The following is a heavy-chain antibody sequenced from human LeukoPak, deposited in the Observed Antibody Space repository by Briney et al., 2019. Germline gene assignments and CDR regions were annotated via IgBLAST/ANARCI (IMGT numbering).Heavy chain of an antibody. V-gene: IGHV4-59*01. CDR1: GVFISSYY. CDR2: IYNSGRS. J-gene: IGHJ5*02. Sequence: SETLSLTCSVSGVFISSYYWSWIRQPPGKGLEWIAYIYNSGRSNYNPSLKSRVTISLDTSTNQFSLRLSSVTASDTAAYFCAGGSGASWFDPWGQGTLVTVSS. CDR3: AGGSGASWFDP.